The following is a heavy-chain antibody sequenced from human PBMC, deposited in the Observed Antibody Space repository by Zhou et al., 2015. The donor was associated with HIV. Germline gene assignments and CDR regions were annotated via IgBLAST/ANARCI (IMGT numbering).Heavy chain of an antibody. J-gene: IGHJ2*01. Sequence: QLVQSGAEVKKPGASVKVSCKASGYTFSAYFIHWVRQAPGEGLEWLGWINPGSGGTKYAQKFGDRVTMTRDMSIPAAYMELDRLTSDDAAVYYCARSGYGDYAHRVYFDLWGRGTLVTVSS. D-gene: IGHD4-17*01. V-gene: IGHV1-2*02. CDR1: GYTFSAYF. CDR3: ARSGYGDYAHRVYFDL. CDR2: INPGSGGT.